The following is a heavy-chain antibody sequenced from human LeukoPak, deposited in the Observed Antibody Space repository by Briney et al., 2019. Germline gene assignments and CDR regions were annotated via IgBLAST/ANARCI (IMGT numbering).Heavy chain of an antibody. Sequence: PGRSLRLSCAASGFTFSSYGMHWVRQAPGKGLEWVAVIWYDGSNKYYADSVKGRFTISRDNSKNTLCLQMNSLRAEDTAVYYCARGVLGYCSSTSCYPFDYWGQGTLVTVSS. V-gene: IGHV3-33*01. CDR1: GFTFSSYG. CDR3: ARGVLGYCSSTSCYPFDY. J-gene: IGHJ4*02. D-gene: IGHD2-2*01. CDR2: IWYDGSNK.